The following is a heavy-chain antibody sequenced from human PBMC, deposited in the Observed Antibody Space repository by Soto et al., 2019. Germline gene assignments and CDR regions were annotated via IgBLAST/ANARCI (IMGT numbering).Heavy chain of an antibody. J-gene: IGHJ6*03. Sequence: QVQLQQWGAGLLKPSETLSLTCAVYGGSFSGYYWSWIRQPPGKGLEWIGEINHSGSTNYNPSLKSRVTISVDTSKNQFSLKLSSVTAADTAVYYCASSKEVRGSGTPYMDVWGKGTTVTVSS. CDR3: ASSKEVRGSGTPYMDV. D-gene: IGHD3-10*01. V-gene: IGHV4-34*01. CDR1: GGSFSGYY. CDR2: INHSGST.